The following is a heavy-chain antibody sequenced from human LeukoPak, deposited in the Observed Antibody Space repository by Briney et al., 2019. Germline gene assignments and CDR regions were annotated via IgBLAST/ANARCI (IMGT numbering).Heavy chain of an antibody. CDR1: GFTFSSYS. V-gene: IGHV3-48*04. CDR3: AREVMNWNYYSY. CDR2: ISSNSSTI. D-gene: IGHD1-1*01. J-gene: IGHJ4*02. Sequence: GGSLRLSCAASGFTFSSYSMNWVRQAPGKGLEWVSYISSNSSTIYYADSVKGRFTISRDNAKNSLYLQMNSLRAENTAVYYCAREVMNWNYYSYWGQGTLVTVSS.